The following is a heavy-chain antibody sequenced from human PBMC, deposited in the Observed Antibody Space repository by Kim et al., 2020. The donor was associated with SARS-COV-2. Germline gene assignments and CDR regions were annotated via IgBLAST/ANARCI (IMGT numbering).Heavy chain of an antibody. CDR3: TTPYDFWSGYATEGPFAY. V-gene: IGHV3-15*01. J-gene: IGHJ4*02. CDR2: IKSKIDGGTA. D-gene: IGHD3-3*01. Sequence: GGSLRLSCVVSGFTFSNAWMSWVRQAPGKGLEWVGRIKSKIDGGTADYAAPVKGRFTISRDDSKNTLYLQLKSLKTEDTGLYYCTTPYDFWSGYATEGPFAYWGQGALVTVSS. CDR1: GFTFSNAW.